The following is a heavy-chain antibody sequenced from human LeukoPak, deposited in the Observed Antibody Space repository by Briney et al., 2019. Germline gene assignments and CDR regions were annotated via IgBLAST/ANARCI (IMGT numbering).Heavy chain of an antibody. Sequence: GGTLRLSCVASGFTFSSHGMNWVRQAPGKGLEWVSYISSSSSTIYYADSVKGRFTISRDNAKNSLYLQMNSLRAEDTAVYYCARAYDYVWGSWVYYFDYWGQGTLVTVSS. J-gene: IGHJ4*02. CDR2: ISSSSSTI. CDR3: ARAYDYVWGSWVYYFDY. CDR1: GFTFSSHG. D-gene: IGHD3-16*01. V-gene: IGHV3-48*01.